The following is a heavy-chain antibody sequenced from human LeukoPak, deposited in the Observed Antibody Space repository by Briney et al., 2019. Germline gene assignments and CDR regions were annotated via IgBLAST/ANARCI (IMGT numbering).Heavy chain of an antibody. Sequence: GASLKISCKASGSSFTSYWIGWARQLPGKGLEWMGIIDPSDSETRYTPSFQGQVTISVDKSLTTAYLQWNSLKASDTAMYYCARQTAMGRSGDYWGQGTLVTVSS. V-gene: IGHV5-51*01. CDR2: IDPSDSET. J-gene: IGHJ4*02. CDR3: ARQTAMGRSGDY. CDR1: GSSFTSYW. D-gene: IGHD5-18*01.